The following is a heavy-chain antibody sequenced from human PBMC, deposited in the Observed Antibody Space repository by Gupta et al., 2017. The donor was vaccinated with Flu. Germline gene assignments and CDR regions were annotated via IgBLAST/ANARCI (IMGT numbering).Heavy chain of an antibody. CDR3: GRAYDFWSGQIDA. V-gene: IGHV4-61*02. Sequence: QVQLQESGPGLVKPSQTLSLTGDVSGGSISDSNYYWTWIRQSAGKGLGEIGRIYASGDTNYNPSVKSRVTMSIDTSKNQFSLKLRSVTAADTAVYYCGRAYDFWSGQIDAWGQGTLVTVSS. D-gene: IGHD3-3*01. J-gene: IGHJ5*02. CDR2: IYASGDT. CDR1: GGSISDSNYY.